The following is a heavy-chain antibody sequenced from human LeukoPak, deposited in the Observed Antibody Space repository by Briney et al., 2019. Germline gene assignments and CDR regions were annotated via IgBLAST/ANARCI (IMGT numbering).Heavy chain of an antibody. Sequence: SETLSLTCTVSGYSISSGYHWGWIRQPPGNGLEWIGSIYRSGSTYYNPSLKSPVTMSVDTSKNQFSLKLSSATAADTAVYYCARASSQNYYDSSGYYRPIYYYYMDVWGKGTTVTVSS. J-gene: IGHJ6*03. CDR1: GYSISSGYH. D-gene: IGHD3-22*01. CDR3: ARASSQNYYDSSGYYRPIYYYYMDV. CDR2: IYRSGST. V-gene: IGHV4-38-2*02.